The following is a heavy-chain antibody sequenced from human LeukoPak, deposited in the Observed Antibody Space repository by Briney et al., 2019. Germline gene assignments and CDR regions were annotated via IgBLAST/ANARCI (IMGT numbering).Heavy chain of an antibody. J-gene: IGHJ4*02. D-gene: IGHD2-15*01. CDR1: GFXFSSYG. CDR2: IWYDGSNK. CDR3: ARDRLRYCSGGSCYSFDY. Sequence: PGRSLRLSCAASGFXFSSYGMHWVRQAPGKGLEWVAVIWYDGSNKYYADSVKGRFTISRDNSKNTLYLQMNSLRAEDTAVYYCARDRLRYCSGGSCYSFDYWGQGTMVTVSS. V-gene: IGHV3-33*01.